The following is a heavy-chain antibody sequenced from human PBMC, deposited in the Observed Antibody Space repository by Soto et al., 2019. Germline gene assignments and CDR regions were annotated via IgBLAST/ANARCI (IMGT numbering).Heavy chain of an antibody. V-gene: IGHV4-4*02. CDR2: IYHSGST. J-gene: IGHJ4*02. Sequence: SETLSLTCAVSGGSISSSNWWSWVRQPPGKGLEWIGEIYHSGSTNYNPSLKSRVTISVDKSKNQFSLKLSSVTAADTAMYYCASWGYQLPLRSYYFDYWGQGTLVTVSS. D-gene: IGHD2-2*01. CDR1: GGSISSSNW. CDR3: ASWGYQLPLRSYYFDY.